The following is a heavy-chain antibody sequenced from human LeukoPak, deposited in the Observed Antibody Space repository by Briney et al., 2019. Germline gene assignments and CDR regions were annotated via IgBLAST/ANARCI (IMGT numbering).Heavy chain of an antibody. D-gene: IGHD6-13*01. CDR1: GFTFSSYA. Sequence: GGSLRLSCAASGFTFSSYAMSWVRQAPGKGLEWVSAISGSGGSTYYADSVKGRFTISRDSSKNTLYLQMNSLRAEDTAVYYCAKDPPIGAAAGTILDYWGQGTLVTVSS. CDR3: AKDPPIGAAAGTILDY. CDR2: ISGSGGST. V-gene: IGHV3-23*01. J-gene: IGHJ4*02.